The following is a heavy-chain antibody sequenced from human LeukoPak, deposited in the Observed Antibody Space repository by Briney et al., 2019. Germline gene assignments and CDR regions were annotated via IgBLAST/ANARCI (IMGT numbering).Heavy chain of an antibody. D-gene: IGHD6-19*01. Sequence: SETLSLTCAVSGGSISSSNWWSWVRQPPGKGLEWIGEIYHSGGTNYNPSLKSRVTISVDKSKNQFSLKLSSVTAADTAVYYCARDSSGWYKSYFDYWGQGTLVTVSS. J-gene: IGHJ4*02. CDR3: ARDSSGWYKSYFDY. V-gene: IGHV4-4*02. CDR1: GGSISSSNW. CDR2: IYHSGGT.